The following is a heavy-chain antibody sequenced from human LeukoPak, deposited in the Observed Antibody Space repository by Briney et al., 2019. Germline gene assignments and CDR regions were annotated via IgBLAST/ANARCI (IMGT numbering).Heavy chain of an antibody. CDR1: GGTFSSYA. V-gene: IGHV1-69*05. CDR3: ASKGPTITYIAAAHHDAFDI. D-gene: IGHD6-13*01. Sequence: SVKVSCKASGGTFSSYAISWVRQAPGQGLEWMGGIIPIFGTANYAQKFQGRVTITRDTSASTAYMELSSLRSEDTAVYYCASKGPTITYIAAAHHDAFDIWGQGTMVTVSS. J-gene: IGHJ3*02. CDR2: IIPIFGTA.